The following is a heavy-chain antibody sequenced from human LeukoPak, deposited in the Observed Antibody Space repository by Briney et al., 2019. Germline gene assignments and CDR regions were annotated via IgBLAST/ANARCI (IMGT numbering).Heavy chain of an antibody. Sequence: ASVQISCKASGYTFTSYDINWVRQATGQALAWMGWMNPNSGNTGYAQKFQGRVTITWNASLSTAYMELSSLRSEDTGVYYCARIGPAPGDPAAFDIWGQGTMVTVSS. CDR3: ARIGPAPGDPAAFDI. CDR2: MNPNSGNT. D-gene: IGHD7-27*01. V-gene: IGHV1-8*03. CDR1: GYTFTSYD. J-gene: IGHJ3*02.